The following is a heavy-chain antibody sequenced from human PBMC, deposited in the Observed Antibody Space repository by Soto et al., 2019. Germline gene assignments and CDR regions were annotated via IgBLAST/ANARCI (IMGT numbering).Heavy chain of an antibody. CDR1: GGTFSSYA. D-gene: IGHD1-26*01. J-gene: IGHJ4*02. CDR2: IIPIFGTA. V-gene: IGHV1-69*13. Sequence: GASVKVSCKASGGTFSSYAISWVRQAPGQGLEWMGGIIPIFGTANYARKFQGRVTMTADESTSTAYMELSSLRSEDTAVYYCAKAGGSGSYFFDYWGQGALVTVSS. CDR3: AKAGGSGSYFFDY.